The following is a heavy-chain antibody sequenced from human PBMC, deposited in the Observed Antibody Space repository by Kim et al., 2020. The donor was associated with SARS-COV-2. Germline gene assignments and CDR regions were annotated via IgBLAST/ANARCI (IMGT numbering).Heavy chain of an antibody. V-gene: IGHV1-2*06. CDR2: INPNSGGT. CDR3: ARVVSGYCSSTSCYTGYYYGMDV. Sequence: ASVKVSCKASGYTFTGYYMHWVRQAPGQGLEWMGRINPNSGGTNYAQKFQGRVTMTRDTSISTAYMELSRLRSDDTAVYYCARVVSGYCSSTSCYTGYYYGMDVWGQGTTVTVSS. D-gene: IGHD2-2*02. J-gene: IGHJ6*02. CDR1: GYTFTGYY.